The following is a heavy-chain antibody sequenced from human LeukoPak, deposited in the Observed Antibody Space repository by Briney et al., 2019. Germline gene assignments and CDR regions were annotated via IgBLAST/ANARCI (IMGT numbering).Heavy chain of an antibody. D-gene: IGHD1-26*01. V-gene: IGHV4-31*03. Sequence: SQTLSLTCTVSGDSISSGRYYWSWIRQHSGKGLEWIGYISYSGSTYYNPSPSLKSRISMSLDTSKNQFSLKLSSVTAADTAVYYCARGLAGAHSGAVYSDLWGRGNLVTVSS. CDR1: GDSISSGRYY. CDR2: ISYSGST. CDR3: ARGLAGAHSGAVYSDL. J-gene: IGHJ2*01.